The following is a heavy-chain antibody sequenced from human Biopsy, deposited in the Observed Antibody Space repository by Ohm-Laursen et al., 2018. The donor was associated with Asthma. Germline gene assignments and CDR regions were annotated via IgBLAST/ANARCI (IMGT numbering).Heavy chain of an antibody. CDR1: GYSLTDLS. J-gene: IGHJ4*02. CDR2: HDHEEGGT. D-gene: IGHD4-17*01. V-gene: IGHV1-24*01. CDR3: ASDFPKDYARYNFQF. Sequence: EASVKVSCKFSGYSLTDLSMHWVRQAPGQGLEWMGGHDHEEGGTVNARRFQGRVTMTEDTSTDTAYMELSSLSSDDTAVYYCASDFPKDYARYNFQFWGQGTLVTVSS.